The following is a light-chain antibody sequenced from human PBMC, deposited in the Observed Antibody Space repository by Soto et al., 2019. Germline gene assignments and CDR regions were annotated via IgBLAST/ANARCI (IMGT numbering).Light chain of an antibody. Sequence: EIVLTQSPGTLSLFPGERATLSFMASQTVTSTLLAWFQQKPGQAPGLLIYRASSRATGVPDRFSGSGSGTDFTLTISRLEPEDFALYYCQQYGDAPITFGQGTRLEIK. J-gene: IGKJ5*01. V-gene: IGKV3-20*01. CDR2: RAS. CDR3: QQYGDAPIT. CDR1: QTVTSTL.